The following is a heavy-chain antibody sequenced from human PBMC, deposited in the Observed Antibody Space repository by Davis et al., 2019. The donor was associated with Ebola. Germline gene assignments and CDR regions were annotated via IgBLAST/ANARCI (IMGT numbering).Heavy chain of an antibody. CDR1: RLTFSSYG. V-gene: IGHV3-30*02. CDR2: IPYDGSNE. Sequence: PAGSLRLPCELSRLTFSSYGMHWVRQAPGKGRGWVAFIPYDGSNEFYADYVRGRFTISRDNSKNTLYLQINGLRAEDTAVYYCARDLGALGSTWGQGTLVTVSS. D-gene: IGHD1-26*01. J-gene: IGHJ5*02. CDR3: ARDLGALGST.